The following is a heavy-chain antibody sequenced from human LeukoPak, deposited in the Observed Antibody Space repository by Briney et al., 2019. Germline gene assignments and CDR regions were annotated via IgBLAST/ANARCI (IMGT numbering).Heavy chain of an antibody. Sequence: GGSLRLSCAASGFTFSSYEMNWVRQAPGKGLEWISYITNSAGSGTHYADSVRGRFTISRDDAKNSLYLQMNSLRVEDTAVYYCVRDDYYYTLIDVWGQGTTVTVYS. V-gene: IGHV3-48*03. J-gene: IGHJ6*02. CDR2: ITNSAGSGT. CDR1: GFTFSSYE. D-gene: IGHD3-10*01. CDR3: VRDDYYYTLIDV.